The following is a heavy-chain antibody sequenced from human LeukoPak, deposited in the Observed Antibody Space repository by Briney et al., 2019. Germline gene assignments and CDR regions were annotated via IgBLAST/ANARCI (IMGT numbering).Heavy chain of an antibody. V-gene: IGHV3-30*04. J-gene: IGHJ3*02. Sequence: GGSLTLPCATSGFPFSTYAMHWAPQAPGKALEWVPVISYDGSNKYYAHSVKGRFTISRDNPKNTLYLQMNSLRAEDTAVYYCAREDNLGFGEGDYAFDIWGQGTMVTLS. CDR1: GFPFSTYA. D-gene: IGHD3-10*01. CDR2: ISYDGSNK. CDR3: AREDNLGFGEGDYAFDI.